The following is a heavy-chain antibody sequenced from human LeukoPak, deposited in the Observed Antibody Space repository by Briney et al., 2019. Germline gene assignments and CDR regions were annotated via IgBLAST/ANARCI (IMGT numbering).Heavy chain of an antibody. D-gene: IGHD2-2*01. V-gene: IGHV1-8*01. J-gene: IGHJ5*02. CDR3: ARSHKLLSSTKDWFDP. CDR1: GYTFTSYD. CDR2: MNPNSGNT. Sequence: GASVKVSCKASGYTFTSYDINWVRQATGQGLEWMGWMNPNSGNTGYAQKFQGRVTMTRNTSISTAYMELSSLRSEDTAVYYCARSHKLLSSTKDWFDPWGQGTLVTVSS.